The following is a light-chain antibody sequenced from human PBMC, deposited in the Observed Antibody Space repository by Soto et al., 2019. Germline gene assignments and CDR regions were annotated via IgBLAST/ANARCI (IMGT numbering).Light chain of an antibody. Sequence: DIQMTQCPSSLSASVVYRVTITGRASQGIKNDLGWYQQKPGKAPKRLIYAASSLQSGVPSRFSGSRSGTDFTLTISSLQPEDFATYYCLQDNSYPRTFGQGTKVDIK. CDR1: QGIKND. CDR3: LQDNSYPRT. V-gene: IGKV1-17*01. J-gene: IGKJ1*01. CDR2: AAS.